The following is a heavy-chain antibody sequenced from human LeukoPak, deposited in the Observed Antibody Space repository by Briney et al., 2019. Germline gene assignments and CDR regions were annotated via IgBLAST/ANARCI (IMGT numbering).Heavy chain of an antibody. D-gene: IGHD2-2*02. J-gene: IGHJ3*02. CDR3: ARLDIVVVPAAIGIHDAFDI. CDR1: GYSISSGYD. CDR2: IYHSGST. Sequence: SETLSLTCAVSGYSISSGYDWGWIRQPPGKGLEWIGSIYHSGSTYYNPSLKSRVTISGDTSKNPFSLKMSSVTAADTAVYYCARLDIVVVPAAIGIHDAFDIWGQGTMVTVSS. V-gene: IGHV4-38-2*01.